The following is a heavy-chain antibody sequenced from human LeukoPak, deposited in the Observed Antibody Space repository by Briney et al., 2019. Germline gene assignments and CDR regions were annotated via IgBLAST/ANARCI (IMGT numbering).Heavy chain of an antibody. Sequence: TGGSLRLSCAASGFTFSGYAMHWVRQAPGKGLEYVSAISSNGGSTYYADSVKGRFTISRDNSKNTLYLQMGSLRAEDMAVYYCARSPHYYYYGMDVWGQGTTVTVSS. CDR2: ISSNGGST. CDR1: GFTFSGYA. V-gene: IGHV3-64*02. J-gene: IGHJ6*02. CDR3: ARSPHYYYYGMDV.